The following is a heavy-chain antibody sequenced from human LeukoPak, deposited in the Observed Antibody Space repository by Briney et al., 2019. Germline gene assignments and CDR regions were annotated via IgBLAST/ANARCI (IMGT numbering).Heavy chain of an antibody. CDR1: GFTFDDYA. V-gene: IGHV3-9*01. D-gene: IGHD1-26*01. CDR2: ISWNSGSI. Sequence: PGRSLRLSCAASGFTFDDYAMHWVRQAPGKGLEWVSGISWNSGSIGYADSVKGRFTISRDNAKNSLYLQMNSLRAEDTGAKDRREDSGSYTFDYWSQGTLVTVSS. J-gene: IGHJ4*02. CDR3: REDSGSYTFDY.